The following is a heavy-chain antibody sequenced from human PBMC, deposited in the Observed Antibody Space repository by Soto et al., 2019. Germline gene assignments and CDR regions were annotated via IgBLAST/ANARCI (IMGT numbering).Heavy chain of an antibody. CDR3: AKTDGPNKTYYDFWSGYRARDYYYYGMDV. V-gene: IGHV3-23*01. D-gene: IGHD3-3*01. CDR1: VFTFSSYA. CDR2: ISGSGGST. Sequence: PWWSLRLSCSASVFTFSSYAMSWVRQAPGKGLEWVSAISGSGGSTYYADSVKGRFTISRDNSKNTLYLQMNSLRAEDTAVYYCAKTDGPNKTYYDFWSGYRARDYYYYGMDVWGQGTTVTVSS. J-gene: IGHJ6*02.